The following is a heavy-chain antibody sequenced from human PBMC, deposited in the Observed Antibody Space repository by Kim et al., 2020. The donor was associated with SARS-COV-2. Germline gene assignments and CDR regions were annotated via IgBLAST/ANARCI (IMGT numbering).Heavy chain of an antibody. CDR3: ASDPWTRLWGGTYSYYGVDD. CDR2: ISYDGSNK. CDR1: GFTFSSCA. V-gene: IGHV3-30-3*01. D-gene: IGHD3-16*01. J-gene: IGHJ6*02. Sequence: GGSLRLSCAASGFTFSSCAMHWVRQAPGKGLEWVAVISYDGSNKNYADSVKGRFTISRDNAKNTLYLQMNSLRDEDTALYYCASDPWTRLWGGTYSYYGVDDWGQGTLVTVSS.